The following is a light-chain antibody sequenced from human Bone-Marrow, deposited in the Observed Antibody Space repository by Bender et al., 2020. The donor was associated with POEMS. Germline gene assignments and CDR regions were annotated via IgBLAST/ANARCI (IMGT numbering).Light chain of an antibody. CDR1: SSDIGGYNY. Sequence: QSALTQPASVSGSPGQSITISCTGSSSDIGGYNYVSWYQHHPGKAPKLMISEVIKRPSGVSNRFSGSKSGNTASLTISGLQAEDEADYYCCSYAGSGTLVFGGGTKLTVL. CDR2: EVI. J-gene: IGLJ2*01. CDR3: CSYAGSGTLV. V-gene: IGLV2-23*02.